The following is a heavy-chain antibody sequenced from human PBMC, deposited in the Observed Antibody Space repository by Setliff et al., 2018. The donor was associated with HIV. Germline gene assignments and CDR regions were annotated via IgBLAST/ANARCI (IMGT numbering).Heavy chain of an antibody. CDR3: ARSSIAAAGAYYYYMDV. D-gene: IGHD6-13*01. CDR1: GYTFTSYY. V-gene: IGHV1-46*01. J-gene: IGHJ6*03. CDR2: INPSGGST. Sequence: ASVKVSCKASGYTFTSYYMHWVRQAPGQGLEWMGIINPSGGSTSYAQKFQGRVTMTRDTSTSTAYMELSSLRSEDTAVYYCARSSIAAAGAYYYYMDVWGKGTTVTVSS.